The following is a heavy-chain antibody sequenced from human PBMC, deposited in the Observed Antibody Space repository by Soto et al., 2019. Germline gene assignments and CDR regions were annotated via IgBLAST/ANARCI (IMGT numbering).Heavy chain of an antibody. V-gene: IGHV4-30-4*01. J-gene: IGHJ5*01. CDR1: GDSISNLDYF. CDR2: IYKSATT. Sequence: SETLSLTCSVSGDSISNLDYFWAWIRQPPGQALEYIGYIYKSATTYYNPSFESRVAISVDTSKSQFSLNVTSVTAADTAVYFCARGRYCLTGRCFPNWFDSWGQGALATVSS. D-gene: IGHD7-27*01. CDR3: ARGRYCLTGRCFPNWFDS.